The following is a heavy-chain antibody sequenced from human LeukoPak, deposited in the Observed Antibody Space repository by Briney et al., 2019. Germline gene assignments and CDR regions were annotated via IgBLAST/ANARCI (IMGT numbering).Heavy chain of an antibody. Sequence: GGSLRLSCAASGFTFTDAWMSWVRQAPGKGLEWVGRIKSKTDGGTTDYAAPVKGRFTISTDDSKNTLYLQMNSLKTEDTAMYYCTTDPSFIRGVIFGWGQGTLVTVSS. CDR2: IKSKTDGGTT. D-gene: IGHD3-10*01. CDR3: TTDPSFIRGVIFG. J-gene: IGHJ4*02. V-gene: IGHV3-15*01. CDR1: GFTFTDAW.